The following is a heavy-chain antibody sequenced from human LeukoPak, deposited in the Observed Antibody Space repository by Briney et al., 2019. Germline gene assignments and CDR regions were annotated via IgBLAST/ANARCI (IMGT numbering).Heavy chain of an antibody. CDR2: IYYSGST. J-gene: IGHJ3*02. CDR1: GGSISSYY. V-gene: IGHV4-59*12. D-gene: IGHD1-1*01. CDR3: AQLERRRNDAFDI. Sequence: SETLSLTCTVSGGSISSYYWSWIRQPPGKGLEWIGYIYYSGSTNYNPSLKSRVTISVDTSKNQFSLKLSSVTAADTAVYYCAQLERRRNDAFDIWGQGTMVTVSS.